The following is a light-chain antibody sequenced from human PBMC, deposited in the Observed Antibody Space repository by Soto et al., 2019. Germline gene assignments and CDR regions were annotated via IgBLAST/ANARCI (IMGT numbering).Light chain of an antibody. CDR1: QSISSY. J-gene: IGKJ4*01. V-gene: IGKV1-39*01. Sequence: EIRMTESASSLSAYAGDRVNIXCRASQSISSYLNWYQQISGRALKVLISDAATLERGGPARFSGSGSVTDFTRTISNLQPDDFATYYGQQSSSSPLTFGGGTTVDIK. CDR2: DAA. CDR3: QQSSSSPLT.